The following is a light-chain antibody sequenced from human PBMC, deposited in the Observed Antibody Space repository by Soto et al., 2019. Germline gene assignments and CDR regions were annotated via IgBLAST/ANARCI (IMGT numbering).Light chain of an antibody. V-gene: IGKV1-5*03. Sequence: DIQVTQSPSTLSASVGDSVTISCRASQIISNWLAWYQQKPGTAPKLLIYKPSNLERGFPSRFSGSGSGTDFPLTITSLQLDDFATYYCQPYNTFLHTVGPGTKGDIK. CDR2: KPS. CDR3: QPYNTFLHT. CDR1: QIISNW. J-gene: IGKJ3*01.